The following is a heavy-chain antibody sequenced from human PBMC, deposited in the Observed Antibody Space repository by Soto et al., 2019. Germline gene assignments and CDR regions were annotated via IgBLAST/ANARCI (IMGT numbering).Heavy chain of an antibody. Sequence: QVQLQESGPGLVKPSETLSLTCTVSGGSISDSYWSWIRQPPGKGLEWIGYIYYSGSTNYNPSLKTRVTMSVDTSKNQFSLRLSSVTAADTAVYYCAKAYDYIWGSYPRELDYWGQGTLVTVSS. V-gene: IGHV4-59*01. CDR2: IYYSGST. D-gene: IGHD3-16*02. CDR3: AKAYDYIWGSYPRELDY. J-gene: IGHJ4*02. CDR1: GGSISDSY.